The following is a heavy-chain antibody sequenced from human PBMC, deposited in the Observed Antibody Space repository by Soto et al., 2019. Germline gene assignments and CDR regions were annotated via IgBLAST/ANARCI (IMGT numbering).Heavy chain of an antibody. D-gene: IGHD3-10*01. CDR1: GSTLRNYF. J-gene: IGHJ4*02. CDR3: AGIKNREFGVEY. CDR2: TYYTADT. Sequence: TMSPTCPVSGSTLRNYFRSWIRQPTGKGLEWIGSTYYTADTKYNPSLESRATISADPSKKQFSLRLGPVTAADTALYYCAGIKNREFGVEYWGQGALVTFSS. V-gene: IGHV4-59*01.